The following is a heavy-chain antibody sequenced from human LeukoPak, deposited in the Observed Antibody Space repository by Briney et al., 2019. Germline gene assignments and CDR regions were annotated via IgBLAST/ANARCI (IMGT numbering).Heavy chain of an antibody. J-gene: IGHJ4*02. D-gene: IGHD3-9*01. CDR2: IWYDGSNE. CDR3: ARAMIADILTGYYRYYFDY. V-gene: IGHV3-33*01. CDR1: GFTFSSYG. Sequence: GRSLRLSCAASGFTFSSYGMHWVRQAPGKGLEWVAVIWYDGSNEYYADSVKGRFTISRDNSKNTLYLQMNSLRAEDTAVYYCARAMIADILTGYYRYYFDYWGQGTLVTVSS.